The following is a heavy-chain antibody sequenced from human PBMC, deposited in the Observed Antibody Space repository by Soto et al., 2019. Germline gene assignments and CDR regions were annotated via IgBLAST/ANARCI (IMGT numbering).Heavy chain of an antibody. Sequence: SGPTLVNPTQTLTLTCTFSGFSLSTSGMCVSWIRQPPGKALEWLARIDWDDDKYYSTSLKTRLTISKDTSKNQVVLTMTNMDPVDTATYYCARIKSSSDILTGYRPGYYGMDVWGQGTTVTVSS. CDR2: IDWDDDK. V-gene: IGHV2-70*11. CDR1: GFSLSTSGMC. J-gene: IGHJ6*02. D-gene: IGHD3-9*01. CDR3: ARIKSSSDILTGYRPGYYGMDV.